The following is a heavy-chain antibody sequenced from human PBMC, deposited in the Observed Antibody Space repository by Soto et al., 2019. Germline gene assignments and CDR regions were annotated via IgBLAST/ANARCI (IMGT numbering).Heavy chain of an antibody. CDR3: AAGPITIFGVVIGYFDY. Sequence: RGESLKISCKGSGYSFTSYWISWVRQMPGKGLEWMGRIDPSDSYTNYSPSFQGHVTISADKSISTAYLQWSSLKASDTAMYYCAAGPITIFGVVIGYFDYWGQGTLVTVSS. CDR1: GYSFTSYW. J-gene: IGHJ4*02. CDR2: IDPSDSYT. V-gene: IGHV5-10-1*01. D-gene: IGHD3-3*01.